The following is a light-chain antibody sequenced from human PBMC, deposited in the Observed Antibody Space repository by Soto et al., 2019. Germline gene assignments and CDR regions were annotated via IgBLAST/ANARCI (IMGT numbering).Light chain of an antibody. V-gene: IGKV3-20*01. J-gene: IGKJ2*01. CDR2: GAS. Sequence: EIVLTQSPGTLSLSPGERATLSCRASKSVSSSYLAWYQQKPGQAPRLLIYGASSRATGIPDRFSGSGSGTDFTLIISRLEPEDFAVYYCQQYGSSPRTFGQGTKLEIK. CDR1: KSVSSSY. CDR3: QQYGSSPRT.